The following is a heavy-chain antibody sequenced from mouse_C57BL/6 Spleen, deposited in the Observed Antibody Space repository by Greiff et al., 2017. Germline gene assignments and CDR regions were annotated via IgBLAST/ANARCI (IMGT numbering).Heavy chain of an antibody. CDR3: TRGGDYYGSSYFFDY. CDR2: ISSGGDYI. Sequence: EVMLVESGEGLVKPGGSLKLSCAASGFTFSSYAMSWVRQTPEKRLEWVAYISSGGDYINYADTVKGRFTISRDNARNTLYLQMSSLKSEDTAMYYCTRGGDYYGSSYFFDYWGQGTTLTVSS. CDR1: GFTFSSYA. D-gene: IGHD1-1*01. J-gene: IGHJ2*01. V-gene: IGHV5-9-1*02.